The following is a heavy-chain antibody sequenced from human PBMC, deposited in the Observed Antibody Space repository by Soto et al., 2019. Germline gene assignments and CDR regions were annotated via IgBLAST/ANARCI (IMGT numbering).Heavy chain of an antibody. V-gene: IGHV1-69*12. CDR3: ARDNDRLQLGGNYYYILDV. Sequence: QVQLVQSGAEMKEPGSSVNVSCKTSGGTFSSSAINWLRQAPGQGLEWMGGIIPLFRTPDYAQKFQGRVTIAADESTSTAYMELSSLRSEDTAVYYCARDNDRLQLGGNYYYILDVWGQGTTISVSS. J-gene: IGHJ6*02. CDR2: IIPLFRTP. D-gene: IGHD4-4*01. CDR1: GGTFSSSA.